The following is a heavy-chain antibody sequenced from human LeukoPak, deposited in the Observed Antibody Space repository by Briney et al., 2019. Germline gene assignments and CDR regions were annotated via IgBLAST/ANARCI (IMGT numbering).Heavy chain of an antibody. CDR2: IYHSGST. CDR3: ARAPLGYCSGGSCYGWFDP. V-gene: IGHV4-4*02. J-gene: IGHJ5*02. Sequence: SETLSLTCAVSGGSISSSNWWSWVRQPPEKGLEWIGEIYHSGSTNYNPSLKSRVTISVDKSKNQFSLKLSSVTAADTAVYYCARAPLGYCSGGSCYGWFDPWGQGTLVTVSS. CDR1: GGSISSSNW. D-gene: IGHD2-15*01.